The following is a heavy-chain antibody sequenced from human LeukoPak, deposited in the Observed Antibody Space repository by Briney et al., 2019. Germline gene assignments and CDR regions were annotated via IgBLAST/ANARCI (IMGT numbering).Heavy chain of an antibody. CDR2: ISGSSGTI. CDR3: AKGRQLLDP. V-gene: IGHV3-23*01. Sequence: GGSLRLSCAASGFTFDSYAMSWVRQAPGKGLEWVSSISGSSGTIDYADSVKGRFIISRDNSKNAQCLQMNSLRPEDTAVYYCAKGRQLLDPWGQGTLVTVSS. CDR1: GFTFDSYA. J-gene: IGHJ5*02. D-gene: IGHD1-7*01.